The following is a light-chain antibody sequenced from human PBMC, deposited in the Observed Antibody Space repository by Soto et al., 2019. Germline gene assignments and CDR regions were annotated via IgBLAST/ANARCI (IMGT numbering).Light chain of an antibody. CDR2: DAS. Sequence: HMTQSPSSLSASVGYIVTITCQASQDISDYLNWYQQKPGRAPKLLIYDASNLETGVPSRFSGSGSGTDFTLTISSLQPEDIATYYCQQYDNGPLTFGGGTKVDNK. J-gene: IGKJ4*01. CDR1: QDISDY. V-gene: IGKV1-33*01. CDR3: QQYDNGPLT.